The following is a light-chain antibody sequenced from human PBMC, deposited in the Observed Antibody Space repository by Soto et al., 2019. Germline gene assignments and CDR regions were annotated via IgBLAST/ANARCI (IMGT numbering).Light chain of an antibody. CDR3: QQYGSSPALT. CDR1: LSVSSSY. V-gene: IGKV3-20*01. Sequence: EIVLTPSPATLSLSPEERATLSCTAHLSVSSSYLAWYQQKPGQASRLLIYGASSGATGIPDRFSGSGSGTDFTLTISRLEPEDFAVYYCQQYGSSPALTFGGGTKVDIK. J-gene: IGKJ4*01. CDR2: GAS.